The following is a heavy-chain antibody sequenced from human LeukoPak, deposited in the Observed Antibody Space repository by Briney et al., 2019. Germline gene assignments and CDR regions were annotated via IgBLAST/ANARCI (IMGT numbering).Heavy chain of an antibody. J-gene: IGHJ4*02. CDR2: INSDGSST. D-gene: IGHD2/OR15-2a*01. Sequence: PGGSLRLSCAASGFTFSSYWMHWVRQAPGKGLVWVSLINSDGSSTSYADSVKGRFTISRDNAKNTLYPQMNSLRAEDTAVYYCATSRSFDYWGQGTLVTVSS. CDR3: ATSRSFDY. V-gene: IGHV3-74*01. CDR1: GFTFSSYW.